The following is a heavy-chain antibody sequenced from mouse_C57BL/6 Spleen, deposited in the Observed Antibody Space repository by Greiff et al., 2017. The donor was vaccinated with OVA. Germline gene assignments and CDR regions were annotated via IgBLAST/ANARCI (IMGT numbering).Heavy chain of an antibody. CDR2: IRSKSNNYAT. D-gene: IGHD1-1*01. CDR3: VRFYGAMDY. V-gene: IGHV10-1*01. CDR1: GFSFNTYA. J-gene: IGHJ4*01. Sequence: EVQRVESGGGLVQPKGSLKLSCAASGFSFNTYAMNWVRQAPGKGLEWVARIRSKSNNYATYYADSVKDRFTISRDDSESMLYLQMNNLKTEDTAMYYCVRFYGAMDYWGQGTSVTVSS.